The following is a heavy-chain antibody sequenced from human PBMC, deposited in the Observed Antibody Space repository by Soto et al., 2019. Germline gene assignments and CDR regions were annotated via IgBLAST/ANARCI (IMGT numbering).Heavy chain of an antibody. CDR1: GGSVSSGSYY. D-gene: IGHD4-17*01. CDR3: ARGMLGLAYYGNYFDY. V-gene: IGHV4-61*01. CDR2: IYYSGST. Sequence: SQTLSLTCTVSGGSVSSGSYYWSWIRQPPGKGLEWIGYIYYSGSTNYNPSLKSRVTISVDTSKNQFSLKLSSVTAADTAVYYCARGMLGLAYYGNYFDYWGQGTLVTVSS. J-gene: IGHJ4*02.